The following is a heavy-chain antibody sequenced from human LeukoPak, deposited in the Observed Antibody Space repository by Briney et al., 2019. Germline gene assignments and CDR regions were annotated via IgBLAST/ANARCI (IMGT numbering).Heavy chain of an antibody. D-gene: IGHD6-19*01. CDR1: GGSFSGYY. Sequence: SVTLSLTCAVYGGSFSGYYWSWIRQPPGKGLEWIGEINHSGSTNYNPSLKSRVTISVDTSKNQFSLKLSSVTVADTAVYYCARLGYSSGWTLDYWGQGTLVTVSS. V-gene: IGHV4-34*01. CDR3: ARLGYSSGWTLDY. CDR2: INHSGST. J-gene: IGHJ4*02.